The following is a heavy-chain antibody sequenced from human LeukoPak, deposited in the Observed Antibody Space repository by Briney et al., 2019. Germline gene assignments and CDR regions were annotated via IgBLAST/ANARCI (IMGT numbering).Heavy chain of an antibody. V-gene: IGHV3-74*01. J-gene: IGHJ4*02. D-gene: IGHD6-6*01. Sequence: GGSLRLSCAVSEFAFSSYYMGWVLQAPGEGLVWVSRIGTDGSDTHYADAVKGRFTISRDNAKNTLYLQMHSLRVEDTAVYYCVRLGGSSSVDYWGQGTLVTISS. CDR1: EFAFSSYY. CDR2: IGTDGSDT. CDR3: VRLGGSSSVDY.